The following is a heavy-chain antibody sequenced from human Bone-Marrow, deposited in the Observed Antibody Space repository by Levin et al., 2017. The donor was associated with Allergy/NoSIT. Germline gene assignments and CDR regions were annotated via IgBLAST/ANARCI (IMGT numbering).Heavy chain of an antibody. Sequence: GESLKISCKASGYIFIDFYMHWVRQAPGQGLEWVGRINPNSAGINYAQKFQGRVAMTRDTSISTVYMELSRLRSDDTADYYCARRGPSASNPPRGYYYMDVWGEETTVTVSS. D-gene: IGHD2-15*01. CDR2: INPNSAGI. V-gene: IGHV1-2*06. CDR3: ARRGPSASNPPRGYYYMDV. CDR1: GYIFIDFY. J-gene: IGHJ6*03.